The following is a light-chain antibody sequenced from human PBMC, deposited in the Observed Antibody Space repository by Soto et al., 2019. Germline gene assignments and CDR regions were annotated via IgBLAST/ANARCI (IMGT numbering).Light chain of an antibody. Sequence: DIQMTQSPSTLSASVGDRVTITCRASRSISSWLAWYQQKPGKAPKLLIYKASSLESGVPSRFSGSGSGTEFTLTISSLQPDDFATYYCQQYNSYSWTFGQATKV. J-gene: IGKJ1*01. CDR2: KAS. CDR3: QQYNSYSWT. CDR1: RSISSW. V-gene: IGKV1-5*03.